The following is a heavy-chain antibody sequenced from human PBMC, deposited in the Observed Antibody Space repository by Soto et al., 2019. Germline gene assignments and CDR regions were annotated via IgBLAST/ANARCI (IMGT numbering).Heavy chain of an antibody. Sequence: SETLSLTCTVSGGSISSYYWSWIRQPPGKGLEWIGYIYYSGSTNYNPSLKSRVTISVDTSKNQFSLKLSSVTAADTAVYYCASGDYYYYYYMYVWGKGTTVTVSS. J-gene: IGHJ6*03. D-gene: IGHD4-17*01. CDR2: IYYSGST. V-gene: IGHV4-59*01. CDR3: ASGDYYYYYYMYV. CDR1: GGSISSYY.